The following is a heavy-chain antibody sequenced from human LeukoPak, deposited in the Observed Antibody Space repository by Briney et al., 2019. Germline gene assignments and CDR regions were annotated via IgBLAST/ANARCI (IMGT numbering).Heavy chain of an antibody. CDR2: IYPGDSDT. CDR3: ARLAVGPGPPY. V-gene: IGHV5-51*01. Sequence: YWSWIRQPPGKGLEWMGIIYPGDSDTRYSPSFQGQVTISADKSISTAYLQWSSLKASDTAMYYCARLAVGPGPPYWGQGTLVTVSS. D-gene: IGHD2-15*01. CDR1: YW. J-gene: IGHJ4*02.